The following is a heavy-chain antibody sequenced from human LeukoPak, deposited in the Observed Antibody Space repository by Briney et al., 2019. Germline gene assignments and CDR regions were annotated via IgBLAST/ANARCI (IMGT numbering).Heavy chain of an antibody. CDR1: GYSISSGHY. Sequence: TSETLYLTCAVSGYSISSGHYGGWIRQPPGKGLGWLGSIYDSGSTYYNPSLKGRVTISVDTSKNQVSLKLSFVTAADTAVYDCARHMGRLTGIAVAGMRFDYWGQGTLVTVSS. J-gene: IGHJ4*02. V-gene: IGHV4-38-2*01. D-gene: IGHD6-19*01. CDR2: IYDSGST. CDR3: ARHMGRLTGIAVAGMRFDY.